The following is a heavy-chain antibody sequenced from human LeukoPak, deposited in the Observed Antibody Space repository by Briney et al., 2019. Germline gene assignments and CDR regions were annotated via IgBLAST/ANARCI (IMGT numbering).Heavy chain of an antibody. CDR3: ARGNGYNLDAFDI. V-gene: IGHV3-48*01. J-gene: IGHJ3*02. Sequence: GGSLRLSCAASGFTFSSYSMNWVRQALGKGLEWDSYISSSSSTIYYADSVKGRFTISRDNAKNSLYLQMNSLRAEDTAVYYCARGNGYNLDAFDIWGQGTMVTVSS. D-gene: IGHD5-24*01. CDR2: ISSSSSTI. CDR1: GFTFSSYS.